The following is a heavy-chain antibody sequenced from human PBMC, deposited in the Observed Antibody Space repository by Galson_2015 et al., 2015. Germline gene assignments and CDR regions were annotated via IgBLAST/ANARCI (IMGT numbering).Heavy chain of an antibody. V-gene: IGHV3-30*14. CDR2: ISYHGTKT. Sequence: SLRLSCAASGFTFSTYAMHWVRQDPGKGLEWVAGISYHGTKTHYADSVKGRFTISRDNSRNILYLQMNSLRPEDTAIYSCASAGAVTGDYWGQGTLVTVSS. J-gene: IGHJ4*02. CDR1: GFTFSTYA. D-gene: IGHD2-21*02. CDR3: ASAGAVTGDY.